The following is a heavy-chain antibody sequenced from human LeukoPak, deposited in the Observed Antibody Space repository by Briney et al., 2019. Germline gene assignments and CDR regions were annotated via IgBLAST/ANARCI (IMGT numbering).Heavy chain of an antibody. CDR2: IYHSGST. D-gene: IGHD3/OR15-3a*01. Sequence: SETLSLTCAVSGGSFSSSNWWSWVRRPPGKGLEWIGEIYHSGSTNYNPSLKSRVTISVDTSKNQFSLRLTSVTAADTAVYYCARQTGSGLFILPGGQGTLVTVSS. CDR3: ARQTGSGLFILP. V-gene: IGHV4-4*02. CDR1: GGSFSSSNW. J-gene: IGHJ4*02.